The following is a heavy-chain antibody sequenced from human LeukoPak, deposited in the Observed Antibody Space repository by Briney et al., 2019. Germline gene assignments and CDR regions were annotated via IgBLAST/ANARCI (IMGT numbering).Heavy chain of an antibody. CDR1: GFTFSNAW. CDR3: ARGRAPITAAGTHYFDY. J-gene: IGHJ4*02. V-gene: IGHV3-21*01. D-gene: IGHD6-13*01. Sequence: GGSLRLSCAASGFTFSNAWMSWVRQAPGKGLEWVSSISSGSTYLYYADSVKGRFTISRDNAKSSLYLQMNSLRAEDTAVYYCARGRAPITAAGTHYFDYWGQGTLVTVSS. CDR2: ISSGSTYL.